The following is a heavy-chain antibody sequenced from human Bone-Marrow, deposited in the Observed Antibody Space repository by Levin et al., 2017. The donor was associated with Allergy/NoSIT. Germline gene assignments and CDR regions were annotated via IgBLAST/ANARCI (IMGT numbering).Heavy chain of an antibody. D-gene: IGHD3-22*01. CDR3: AREQETYFDRRTSSFRGAFNI. CDR1: GGTFSSYA. Sequence: ASVKVSCKSSGGTFSSYAIGWVRQAHGQGLEWVGGIIPVFGTTLYAQRLQGRVSITADESTSTAYMDLSRLRSDDTAIYYCAREQETYFDRRTSSFRGAFNIWGQGTMVTVSS. J-gene: IGHJ3*02. V-gene: IGHV1-69*13. CDR2: IIPVFGTT.